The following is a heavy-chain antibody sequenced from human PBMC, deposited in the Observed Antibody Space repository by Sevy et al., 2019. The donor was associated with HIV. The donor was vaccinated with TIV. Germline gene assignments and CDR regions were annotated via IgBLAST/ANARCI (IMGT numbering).Heavy chain of an antibody. CDR1: GITFSSYT. D-gene: IGHD3-22*01. Sequence: GGSLRLSCAASGITFSSYTMNWVRQAPGKGLEWVASISGRRNYIYYAGSVKGRFTVSRDNDKNSLYLQMNSLRVEDTAVYYCARVATTDYYDSSGYAGSWKWFDPRGQGTQVTVSS. CDR3: ARVATTDYYDSSGYAGSWKWFDP. J-gene: IGHJ5*02. V-gene: IGHV3-21*06. CDR2: ISGRRNYI.